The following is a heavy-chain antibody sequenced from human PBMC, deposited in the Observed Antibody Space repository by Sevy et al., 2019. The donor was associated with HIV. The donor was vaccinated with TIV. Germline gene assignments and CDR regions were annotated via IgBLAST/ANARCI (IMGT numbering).Heavy chain of an antibody. V-gene: IGHV4-59*08. Sequence: SETLSLTCTVSGGSINSDHWNWIRQPPGKGLEWIGYVYYTGGTNYNPSLKNRVTISVDRTKNQFSRKLTSVTAAGTAVYYSARRNDFDIWGQGTMVTVSS. CDR3: ARRNDFDI. J-gene: IGHJ3*02. CDR2: VYYTGGT. CDR1: GGSINSDH.